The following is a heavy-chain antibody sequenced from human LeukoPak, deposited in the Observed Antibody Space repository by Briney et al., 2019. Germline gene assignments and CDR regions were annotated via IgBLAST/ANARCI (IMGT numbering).Heavy chain of an antibody. CDR2: ISGSGGST. Sequence: GGSLRLSCAASGFTFSSYAMSWVRQAPGKGLEWVSAISGSGGSTYYADSVKGRFTISRDNSKNTLYLQMNSLRAEDTAVYYCANYGSGSYYTEGDAFDIWGQGTMVTVSS. CDR1: GFTFSSYA. CDR3: ANYGSGSYYTEGDAFDI. D-gene: IGHD3-10*01. J-gene: IGHJ3*02. V-gene: IGHV3-23*01.